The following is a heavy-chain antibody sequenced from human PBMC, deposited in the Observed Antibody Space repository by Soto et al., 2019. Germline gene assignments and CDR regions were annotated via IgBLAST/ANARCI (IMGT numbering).Heavy chain of an antibody. CDR1: GFTVSSNY. D-gene: IGHD1-20*01. CDR2: IYSGGST. Sequence: GGSLRLSCAASGFTVSSNYMSWVRQAPGKGLEWVSVIYSGGSTYYADSVKGRFTISRDNSKNTLYLQMNSLRAEDTAVYYCERDNSIYYDGIDVCGQGTTVTVSS. CDR3: ERDNSIYYDGIDV. J-gene: IGHJ6*02. V-gene: IGHV3-53*01.